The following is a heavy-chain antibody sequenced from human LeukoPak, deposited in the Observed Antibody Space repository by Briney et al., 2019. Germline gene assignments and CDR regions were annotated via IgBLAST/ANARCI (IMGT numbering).Heavy chain of an antibody. J-gene: IGHJ4*02. Sequence: GRSLRLSCAASGFTFSSYGMHWVRQAPGKGLEWVAVISYDGSNKYYADSVKGRFTISGDNSKNTLYLQMNSLRAEDTAVYYCAKDSWHDSSGYPDYWGQGTLVTVSS. CDR1: GFTFSSYG. CDR2: ISYDGSNK. V-gene: IGHV3-30*18. D-gene: IGHD3-22*01. CDR3: AKDSWHDSSGYPDY.